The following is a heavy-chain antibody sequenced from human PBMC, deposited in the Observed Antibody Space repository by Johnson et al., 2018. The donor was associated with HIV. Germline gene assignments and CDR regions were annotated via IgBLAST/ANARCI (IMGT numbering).Heavy chain of an antibody. Sequence: VQLVESGGGVVQPGRSLRLSCAASGFTFSNAWMNWVRQAPGKGLEWVGRIKSKTDGSNTNYADSVQGRFTISRDNAKNTVYLQMDSLRAEDTALYYCAKGATRYKTDGSKHDGAFDVWGQGTMVTVSS. CDR1: GFTFSNAW. CDR2: IKSKTDGSNT. V-gene: IGHV3-74*02. J-gene: IGHJ3*01. CDR3: AKGATRYKTDGSKHDGAFDV. D-gene: IGHD1-26*01.